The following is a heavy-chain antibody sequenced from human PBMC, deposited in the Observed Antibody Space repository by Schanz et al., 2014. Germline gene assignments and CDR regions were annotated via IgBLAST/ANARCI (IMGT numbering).Heavy chain of an antibody. Sequence: VQLVESGGGVVQPGGSLRLSCAASGFTVSSNYMSWVRQAPGKGLEWVSALSGSGTSTYYADSVKGRFTISRDNSKNTLYLQMNSLRAEDTAVYFCAKSQYYGSGSYSDYYGVDVWGQGTTVTVSS. V-gene: IGHV3-23*04. CDR3: AKSQYYGSGSYSDYYGVDV. CDR1: GFTVSSNY. CDR2: LSGSGTST. D-gene: IGHD3-10*01. J-gene: IGHJ6*02.